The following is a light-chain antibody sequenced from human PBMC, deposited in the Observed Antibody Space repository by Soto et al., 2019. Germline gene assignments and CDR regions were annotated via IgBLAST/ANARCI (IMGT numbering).Light chain of an antibody. Sequence: DIQMTQCPSSLSASVGARVTITCRASQTISRYLNWYQQKPGKAPNLLIFGASTLQSGVPSRFSGSGSGTDFTLTISSLQPEDVATYFCQQSHSTPPAFGQGTRLEIK. CDR2: GAS. J-gene: IGKJ5*01. CDR3: QQSHSTPPA. V-gene: IGKV1-39*01. CDR1: QTISRY.